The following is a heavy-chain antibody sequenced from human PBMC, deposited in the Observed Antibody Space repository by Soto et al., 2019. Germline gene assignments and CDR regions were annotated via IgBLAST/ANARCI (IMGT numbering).Heavy chain of an antibody. D-gene: IGHD6-19*01. CDR3: ARLLAVAGTVDAFDI. V-gene: IGHV5-51*01. CDR2: IYPGDSDT. Sequence: PGESLKISCKGSGYSFTSYWIGWVRQMPGKGLEWMGIIYPGDSDTRYSPSFQGQVTISADKSISTAYLQWSSLKASDTAMYYCARLLAVAGTVDAFDIWDQGTMVTVSS. CDR1: GYSFTSYW. J-gene: IGHJ3*02.